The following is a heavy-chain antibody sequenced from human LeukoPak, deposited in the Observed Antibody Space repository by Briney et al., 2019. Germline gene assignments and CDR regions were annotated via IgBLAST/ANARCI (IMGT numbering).Heavy chain of an antibody. CDR3: AREVDFWSGRDDAFDI. Sequence: GGSLRLSCAASGFTFSSYWMNWVRQAPGKGLEWVSSISSSSSYIYYADSVKGRFTISKDNAKNSLYLQMNSLRAEDTAVYYCAREVDFWSGRDDAFDIWGQGTMVTVSS. V-gene: IGHV3-21*01. CDR1: GFTFSSYW. CDR2: ISSSSSYI. J-gene: IGHJ3*02. D-gene: IGHD3-3*01.